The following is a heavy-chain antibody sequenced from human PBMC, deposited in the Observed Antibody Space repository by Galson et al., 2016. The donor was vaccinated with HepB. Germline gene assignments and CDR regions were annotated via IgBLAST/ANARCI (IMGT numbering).Heavy chain of an antibody. CDR2: IYWDDDK. CDR1: GFSLSTSGVG. D-gene: IGHD5-24*01. J-gene: IGHJ4*02. CDR3: ARRRDGYNFDY. V-gene: IGHV2-5*02. Sequence: PALVKPTQTLTLTCTFSGFSLSTSGVGVGWIRQPPGKALEWLALIYWDDDKRYSPSLKSRLTITKDTSKHQVVLTMTNMDPVDTATYYCARRRDGYNFDYWGQGTLVTVSS.